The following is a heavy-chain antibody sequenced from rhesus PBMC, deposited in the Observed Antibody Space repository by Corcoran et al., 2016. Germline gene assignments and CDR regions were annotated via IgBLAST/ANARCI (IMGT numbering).Heavy chain of an antibody. Sequence: VLLVSAGGGLVHPGGSLRLSCASSGFTFSGYGMHWVRQAPGKGLEWVGDICGGGSTNYYTHSRKNRVTISRDTSKNMVYLKMSNLKAADTAVYYCARRLSSGWLVDDWGQGVLVTVSS. CDR2: ICGGGSTN. V-gene: IGHV3-54*02. J-gene: IGHJ5-2*01. CDR1: GFTFSGYG. CDR3: ARRLSSGWLVDD. D-gene: IGHD6-31*01.